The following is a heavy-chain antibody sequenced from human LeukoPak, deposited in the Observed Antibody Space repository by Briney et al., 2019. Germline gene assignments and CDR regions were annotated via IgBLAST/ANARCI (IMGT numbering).Heavy chain of an antibody. CDR2: ISSSSSYI. J-gene: IGHJ6*02. D-gene: IGHD6-19*01. CDR3: ARDWVRSGPTPRVYYYYGMDV. V-gene: IGHV3-21*01. Sequence: GGSLRLSCAASGFTFSSYSMNWVRQAPGKGLEWVSSISSSSSYIYYADSVKGRFTISRDNAKNSLYLQMNSLRAEDTAVYYCARDWVRSGPTPRVYYYYGMDVWGQGTTVTVYS. CDR1: GFTFSSYS.